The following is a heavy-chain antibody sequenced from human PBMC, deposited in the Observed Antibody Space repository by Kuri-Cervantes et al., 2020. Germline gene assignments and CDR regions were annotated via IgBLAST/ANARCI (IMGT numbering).Heavy chain of an antibody. D-gene: IGHD3-3*01. CDR1: GGSVSSGSYY. Sequence: SETLSLTCTVSGGSVSSGSYYWSWIRQPPGKGLEWIGYIYYSGSTNYNPSLKSRVTISVDTSKNQFSLKLSSVTAADTAVYYCARWYYDFWSGYSIYGMDVWGQGTTVTVSS. CDR2: IYYSGST. J-gene: IGHJ6*02. V-gene: IGHV4-61*01. CDR3: ARWYYDFWSGYSIYGMDV.